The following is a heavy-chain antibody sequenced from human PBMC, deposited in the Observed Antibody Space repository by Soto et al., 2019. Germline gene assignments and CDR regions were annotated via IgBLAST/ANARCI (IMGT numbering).Heavy chain of an antibody. V-gene: IGHV1-69*01. Sequence: QVQLVQSGAEVKKPGSSVKVSCKASGGTFSSYAISWVRQAPGQGLEWMGGIIPIFGTANYAQKFQGRVTITADESTSTASVGLSSLGSADSAVYYCARDIRVAVVDDSDYYYGMDVWGQGTTVTVSS. CDR2: IIPIFGTA. CDR1: GGTFSSYA. CDR3: ARDIRVAVVDDSDYYYGMDV. D-gene: IGHD2-15*01. J-gene: IGHJ6*02.